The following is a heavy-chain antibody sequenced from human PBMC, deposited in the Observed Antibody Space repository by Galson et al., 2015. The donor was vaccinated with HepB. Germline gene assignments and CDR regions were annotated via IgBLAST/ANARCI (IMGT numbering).Heavy chain of an antibody. CDR2: ISGRSTYI. D-gene: IGHD5-24*01. V-gene: IGHV3-21*01. CDR1: GFTFNNYG. J-gene: IGHJ4*02. CDR3: ARGLEMSTTKPYDY. Sequence: SLRLSCAASGFTFNNYGMNWVRQAPGKGLEWVSSISGRSTYICYADSVEGRFTVSRDSAKNSLYLQMDSLRAEDTAVYFCARGLEMSTTKPYDYWGRGTLVTVSS.